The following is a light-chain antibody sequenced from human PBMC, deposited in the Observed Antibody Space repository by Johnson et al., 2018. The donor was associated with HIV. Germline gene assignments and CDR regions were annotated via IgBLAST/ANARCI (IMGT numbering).Light chain of an antibody. V-gene: IGLV1-51*01. CDR2: DNN. CDR3: GTWDTSLSAHYV. J-gene: IGLJ1*01. CDR1: SSNIGNNY. Sequence: QSVLTQPPSASAAPGQKVTISCSGSSSNIGNNYVSWYQQVPGTAPKLLIYDNNKRPSRIPDRFSGSKSGTSATLGITGLQTGDEADYYCGTWDTSLSAHYVFGSGTKVIVL.